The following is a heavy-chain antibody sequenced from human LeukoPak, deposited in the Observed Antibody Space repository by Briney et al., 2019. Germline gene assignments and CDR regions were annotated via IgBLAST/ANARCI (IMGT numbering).Heavy chain of an antibody. CDR2: ISGSGGST. CDR1: GFTFSSYA. Sequence: GGSLRLSCAASGFTFSSYAMSWVRQAPGKGLEWVSAISGSGGSTYYADSVKGRFTISRDNSKNTLYLQMNSLRAEDTAVYYCAKDSMIAVVITMGYFDYWGQGTLVTVSS. J-gene: IGHJ4*02. D-gene: IGHD3-22*01. V-gene: IGHV3-23*01. CDR3: AKDSMIAVVITMGYFDY.